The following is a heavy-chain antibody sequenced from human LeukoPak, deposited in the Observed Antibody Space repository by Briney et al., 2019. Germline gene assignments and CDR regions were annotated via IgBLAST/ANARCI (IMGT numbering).Heavy chain of an antibody. Sequence: NPSETLSLTCTVSGGSISSGSYYWSWIRQPAGKGLEWIGRIYTSGSTNYNPSLKSRVTISVDTSKNQFSLKLSSVTAADTAVYYCARIGREEWLLTWGQGTLVTASS. D-gene: IGHD3-3*01. J-gene: IGHJ4*02. CDR1: GGSISSGSYY. CDR2: IYTSGST. V-gene: IGHV4-61*02. CDR3: ARIGREEWLLT.